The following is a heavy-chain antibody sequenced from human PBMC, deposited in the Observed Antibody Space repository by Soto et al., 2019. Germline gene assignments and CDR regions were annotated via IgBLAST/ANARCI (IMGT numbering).Heavy chain of an antibody. V-gene: IGHV1-18*01. CDR2: ISAYNGDT. D-gene: IGHD2-8*01. CDR3: ARSGAYCTSITCLFDSF. J-gene: IGHJ6*02. CDR1: GYTFSSYG. Sequence: ASVKVSCKASGYTFSSYGYAWVRQAPGQGLEWMGWISAYNGDTNYAQKFQDRVTLTTDTSTTTAYMELRNLGSDDTAVYYCARSGAYCTSITCLFDSFWGQGTTVTVS.